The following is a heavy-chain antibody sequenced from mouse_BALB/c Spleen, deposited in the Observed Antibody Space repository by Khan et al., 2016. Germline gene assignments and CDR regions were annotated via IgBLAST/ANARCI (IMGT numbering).Heavy chain of an antibody. J-gene: IGHJ4*01. Sequence: VQLQESGPGLVAPSQSLSITCTVSGFSLTSYGVHWVRQPPGKGLEWLGVIWAGGSTNYNSALMSRLSISKDNSKSQVFLKMNSLQTDDTAMYYCARAHYDAMDYWGQGTSVTVSS. CDR2: IWAGGST. CDR3: ARAHYDAMDY. CDR1: GFSLTSYG. V-gene: IGHV2-9*02.